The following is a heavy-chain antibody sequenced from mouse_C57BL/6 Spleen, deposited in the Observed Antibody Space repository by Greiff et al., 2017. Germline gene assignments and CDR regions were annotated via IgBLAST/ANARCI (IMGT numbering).Heavy chain of an antibody. CDR3: AGVRFAY. CDR2: IDPSDSYT. V-gene: IGHV1-69*01. Sequence: QVQLQQPGAELVMPGASVKLSCKASGYTFTSYWMHWVKQRPGQGLEWIGEIDPSDSYTNYNHKFKGKSTLTVDKSSSTAYMQLSSLTSRDSAVYYCAGVRFAYWGQGTLVTVSA. J-gene: IGHJ3*01. CDR1: GYTFTSYW.